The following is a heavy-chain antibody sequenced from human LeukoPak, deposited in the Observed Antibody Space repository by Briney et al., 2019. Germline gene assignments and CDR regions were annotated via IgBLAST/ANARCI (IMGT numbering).Heavy chain of an antibody. CDR3: ARDTCSSTSCYTSWFDP. CDR1: GYTFTSYG. V-gene: IGHV1-18*01. D-gene: IGHD2-2*02. CDR2: ISAYNGNT. Sequence: ASVKVSCKASGYTFTSYGISWVRQAPGQGLVWMGWISAYNGNTNYAQKLQGRVTMTTDTSTSTAYMELRSLRSDDTAVYYCARDTCSSTSCYTSWFDPWGQGTLVTVSS. J-gene: IGHJ5*02.